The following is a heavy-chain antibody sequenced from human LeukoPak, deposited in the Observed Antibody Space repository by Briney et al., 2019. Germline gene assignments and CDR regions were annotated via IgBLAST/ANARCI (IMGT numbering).Heavy chain of an antibody. CDR3: ARCMVLSQGWCNWFDP. D-gene: IGHD6-13*01. CDR1: GFDLSTYA. Sequence: PGGSLRLSCAASGFDLSTYAMTWVRQAPAKGLEWVSSLRIGGGGTYYADSVKGRFTISRDNSENTLHLQMNNLRVGDTAKYFCARCMVLSQGWCNWFDPWGQGTLVTVSS. J-gene: IGHJ5*02. V-gene: IGHV3-23*01. CDR2: LRIGGGGT.